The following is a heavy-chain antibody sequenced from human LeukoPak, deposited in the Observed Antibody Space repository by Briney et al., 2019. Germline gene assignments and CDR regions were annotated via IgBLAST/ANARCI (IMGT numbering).Heavy chain of an antibody. CDR2: ISYDGSNK. CDR1: GFTFSSYG. J-gene: IGHJ4*02. Sequence: PGGSLRLSCAASGFTFSSYGMHWVRQAPGKGLEWVAVISYDGSNKYYADSVKGRFTISRDNSKNTLYLQMNSLRAEDTAVYYCAKDGWLGYDYVWGSYRYIDYWGQGTLVTVSS. V-gene: IGHV3-30*18. CDR3: AKDGWLGYDYVWGSYRYIDY. D-gene: IGHD3-16*02.